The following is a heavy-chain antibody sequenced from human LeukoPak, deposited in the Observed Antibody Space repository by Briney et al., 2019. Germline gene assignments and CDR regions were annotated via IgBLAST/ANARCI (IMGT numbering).Heavy chain of an antibody. J-gene: IGHJ4*02. V-gene: IGHV1-8*01. CDR2: TNPNSGNT. CDR3: ARGGYDILTGYYTTFDY. Sequence: ASVKVSCKASGYTFTSYDINWVRQATGQGLEWMGWTNPNSGNTGYAQKFQGRVTMTRNTSISTAYMELSSLRSDDTAVYYCARGGYDILTGYYTTFDYWGQGTLVTVSS. CDR1: GYTFTSYD. D-gene: IGHD3-9*01.